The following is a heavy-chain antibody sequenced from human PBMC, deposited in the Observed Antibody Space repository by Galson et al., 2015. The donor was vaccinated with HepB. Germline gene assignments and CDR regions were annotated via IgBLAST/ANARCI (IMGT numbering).Heavy chain of an antibody. D-gene: IGHD1-1*01. CDR3: AREGQLDRYVGWFDP. CDR2: ISSSSSYI. Sequence: SLRLSCAASGLTFSSYSMNWVRQAPGKGLEWVSSISSSSSYIYYADSVKGRFTISRDNAKNSLYLQMNSLRAEDTAVYYCAREGQLDRYVGWFDPWGQGTLVTVSS. V-gene: IGHV3-21*01. CDR1: GLTFSSYS. J-gene: IGHJ5*02.